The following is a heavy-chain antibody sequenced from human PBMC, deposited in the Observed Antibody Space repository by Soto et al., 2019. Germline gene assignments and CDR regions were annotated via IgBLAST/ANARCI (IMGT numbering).Heavy chain of an antibody. CDR1: GFTFSSYG. J-gene: IGHJ4*02. CDR2: IWYDGSNK. D-gene: IGHD5-12*01. CDR3: AGEGEIYSAYGYLAY. Sequence: GGSLRLSCAVSGFTFSSYGMHWVRQAPGKGLEWVAVIWYDGSNKYYADSVKGRFTISRDNSKNTLYLQMNILRADDNAVYYCAGEGEIYSAYGYLAYRVQGPLVPVSS. V-gene: IGHV3-33*01.